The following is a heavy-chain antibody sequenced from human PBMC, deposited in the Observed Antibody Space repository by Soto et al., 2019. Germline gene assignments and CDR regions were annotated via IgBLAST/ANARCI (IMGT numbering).Heavy chain of an antibody. J-gene: IGHJ6*02. CDR2: INAGNGNT. CDR1: GYTFTSYA. CDR3: ARSSDGPHYYYYYGMDV. Sequence: QVQLVQSGAEVKKPGASVKVSCKASGYTFTSYAMHWVRQAPGQRLEWMGWINAGNGNTKYSQKFQGRVTITRDTSASTAYMALSSLRSEATAVYYCARSSDGPHYYYYYGMDVWGQGTTVTVSS. V-gene: IGHV1-3*01. D-gene: IGHD6-6*01.